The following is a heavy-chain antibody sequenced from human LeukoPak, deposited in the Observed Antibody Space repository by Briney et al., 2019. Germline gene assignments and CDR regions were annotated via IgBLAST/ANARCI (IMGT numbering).Heavy chain of an antibody. J-gene: IGHJ4*02. CDR1: GFTVSSNY. V-gene: IGHV3-66*01. D-gene: IGHD1-26*01. CDR3: ARGRRVGATTSWWSGGYFDY. CDR2: IYSGGST. Sequence: GGSLRLSCAASGFTVSSNYMSWVRQAPGKGLEWVSVIYSGGSTYYADSVKGRFTISRDNSKNTLYLQMNSLRAEDTAVYYCARGRRVGATTSWWSGGYFDYWGQGTLVTVSS.